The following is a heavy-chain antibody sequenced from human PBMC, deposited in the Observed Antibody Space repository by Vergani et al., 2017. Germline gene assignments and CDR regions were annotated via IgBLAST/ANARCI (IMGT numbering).Heavy chain of an antibody. CDR1: GFTFSSNY. J-gene: IGHJ5*02. CDR3: ARTPQWLVHGGWFDP. Sequence: VQLVESGGGVVQPGRSLRLSCAASGFTFSSNYMSWVRQAPGKGLEWVSVIYSGGSTYYADSVKGRFTISRDNSKNTLYLQMNSLRAEDTAVYYCARTPQWLVHGGWFDPWGQGTLVTVSS. CDR2: IYSGGST. D-gene: IGHD6-19*01. V-gene: IGHV3-66*01.